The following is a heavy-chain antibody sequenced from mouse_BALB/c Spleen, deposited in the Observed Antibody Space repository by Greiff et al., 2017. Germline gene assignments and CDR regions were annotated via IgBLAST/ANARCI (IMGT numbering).Heavy chain of an antibody. CDR3: ARHGGFDY. V-gene: IGHV5-12-1*01. CDR2: ISSGGGST. CDR1: GFAFSSYD. Sequence: DVKLQESGGGLVKPGGSLKLSCAASGFAFSSYDMSWVRQTPEKRLEWVAYISSGGGSTYYPDTVKGRFTISRDNAKNTLYLQMSSLKSEDTAMYYCARHGGFDYWGQGTTLTVSS. J-gene: IGHJ2*01.